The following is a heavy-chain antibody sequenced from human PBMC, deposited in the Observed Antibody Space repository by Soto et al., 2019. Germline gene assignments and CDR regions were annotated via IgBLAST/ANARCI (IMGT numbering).Heavy chain of an antibody. J-gene: IGHJ3*02. CDR3: ARHRRSSGPDAFDI. CDR1: GYSFTSYW. V-gene: IGHV5-51*01. D-gene: IGHD6-19*01. CDR2: IYPGDSDT. Sequence: PGESLKISCKGSGYSFTSYWIGWVRQMPGKGLEWMGIIYPGDSDTRYSPSFQGQVTISADKSISTAYLQWSSLKASDTAMYYCARHRRSSGPDAFDIWAKGQWSPSPQ.